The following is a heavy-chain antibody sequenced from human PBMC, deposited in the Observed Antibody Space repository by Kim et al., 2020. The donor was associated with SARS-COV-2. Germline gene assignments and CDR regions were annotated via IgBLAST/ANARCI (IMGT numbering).Heavy chain of an antibody. CDR2: INPNSGGT. J-gene: IGHJ1*01. CDR1: GYTFTGYY. V-gene: IGHV1-2*06. D-gene: IGHD5-12*01. CDR3: ARDESGYDPGAEYFQH. Sequence: ASVKVSCKASGYTFTGYYMHWVRQAPGQGLEWMGRINPNSGGTNYAQKFQGRVTMTRDTSISTAYMELSRLRSDDTAVYYCARDESGYDPGAEYFQHWGQGTLVTVSS.